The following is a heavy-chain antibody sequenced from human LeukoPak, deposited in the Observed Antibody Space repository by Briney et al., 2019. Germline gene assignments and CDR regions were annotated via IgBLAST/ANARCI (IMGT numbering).Heavy chain of an antibody. CDR3: AKDRGTVVVPAAISFDP. V-gene: IGHV3-23*01. CDR2: ISGSGGST. D-gene: IGHD2-2*02. Sequence: PGGSLRLSCAASGFTFSSYAMSWVRRAPGKGLEWVSAISGSGGSTYYADSVKGRFTISRDNSKNTLYLQMNSLRAEDTAVYYCAKDRGTVVVPAAISFDPWGQGTLVTVSS. CDR1: GFTFSSYA. J-gene: IGHJ5*02.